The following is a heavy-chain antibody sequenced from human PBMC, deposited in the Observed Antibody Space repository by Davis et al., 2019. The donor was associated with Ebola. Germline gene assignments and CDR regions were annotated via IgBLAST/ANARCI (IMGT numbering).Heavy chain of an antibody. Sequence: SETLSLTCAVYGGSFSGYYWSWIRQPPGKGLEWIGETSYSESTNYNPSLKSRVTISVDTSRNQFSLKLTSVTAADTGVYYCARDRTAMVIYYYYGMDVWGQGTTVTVSS. CDR3: ARDRTAMVIYYYYGMDV. CDR2: TSYSEST. J-gene: IGHJ6*02. V-gene: IGHV4-34*01. D-gene: IGHD5-18*01. CDR1: GGSFSGYY.